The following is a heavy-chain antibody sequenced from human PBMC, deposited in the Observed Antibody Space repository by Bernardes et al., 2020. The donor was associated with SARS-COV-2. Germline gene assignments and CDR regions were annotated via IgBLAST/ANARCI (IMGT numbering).Heavy chain of an antibody. J-gene: IGHJ5*02. CDR2: IYPGDSDT. V-gene: IGHV5-51*01. Sequence: ESLKISCKGSGYKFHSYWIGWVRQMPGKGLEWMGLIYPGDSDTRYSPSFQGQVTISADKSISTAFLQWNNLKASDTAIYYCARLVGLGYGSGPNWFDPWGQGTPVTVSS. CDR1: GYKFHSYW. CDR3: ARLVGLGYGSGPNWFDP. D-gene: IGHD3-10*01.